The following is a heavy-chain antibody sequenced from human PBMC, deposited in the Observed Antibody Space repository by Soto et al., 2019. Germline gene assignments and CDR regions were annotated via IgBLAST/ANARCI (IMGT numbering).Heavy chain of an antibody. CDR2: INHSGST. CDR3: ASLVPAATNWFDP. J-gene: IGHJ5*02. D-gene: IGHD2-2*01. Sequence: SETLSLTCAVYGGSFSGYYWSWIRQPPGKGLEWIGEINHSGSTNYNPSLKSRVTISVDTSKNQFSLKLSSVTAADTAVYYCASLVPAATNWFDPWGQGTLVTVSS. V-gene: IGHV4-34*01. CDR1: GGSFSGYY.